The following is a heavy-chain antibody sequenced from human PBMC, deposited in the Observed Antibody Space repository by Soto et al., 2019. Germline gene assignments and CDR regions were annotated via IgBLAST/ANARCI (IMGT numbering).Heavy chain of an antibody. Sequence: QVQLVQSGAEVKEPGASVRVSCKASGYTFINYDISWVRQATGQGLEWMGWMNRGSGKTGYANKFQGRVTMTRDAYTSTAHLELSSLTSEDTAVYYCARMASFGALNWFDPLGQGTLVNVSS. D-gene: IGHD3-16*01. V-gene: IGHV1-8*02. CDR1: GYTFINYD. CDR3: ARMASFGALNWFDP. CDR2: MNRGSGKT. J-gene: IGHJ5*02.